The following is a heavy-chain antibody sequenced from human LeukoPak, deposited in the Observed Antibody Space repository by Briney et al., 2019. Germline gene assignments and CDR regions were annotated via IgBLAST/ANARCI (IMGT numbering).Heavy chain of an antibody. CDR1: EFSVGSNY. V-gene: IGHV3-66*04. Sequence: GGSLRLSCAASEFSVGSNYMTWVRQAPGKGLEWVSLIYSGGSTYYADSVKDRFTISRDSSKNTLYLQMNSLRAEDTTMYYCARHYWYFDLWGRGTLVTVSS. CDR3: ARHYWYFDL. CDR2: IYSGGST. J-gene: IGHJ2*01.